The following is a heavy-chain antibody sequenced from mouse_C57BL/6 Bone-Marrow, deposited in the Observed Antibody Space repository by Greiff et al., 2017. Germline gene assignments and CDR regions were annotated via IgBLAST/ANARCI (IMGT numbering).Heavy chain of an antibody. CDR3: TRDGTGHYFDY. CDR2: ISSGGDYI. CDR1: GFTFSSYA. J-gene: IGHJ2*01. V-gene: IGHV5-9-1*02. Sequence: EVQRVESGEGLVKPGGSLKLSCAASGFTFSSYAMSWVRQTPEKRLEWVAYISSGGDYIYYADTVKGRFTISRDNARNTLYLQMSSLKSEDTAMYYCTRDGTGHYFDYWGQGTTLTVSS. D-gene: IGHD4-1*01.